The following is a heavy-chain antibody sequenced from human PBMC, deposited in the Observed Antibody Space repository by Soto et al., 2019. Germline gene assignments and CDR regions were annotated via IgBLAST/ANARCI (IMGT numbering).Heavy chain of an antibody. V-gene: IGHV3-64D*08. CDR2: ITNDGGST. CDR3: VKDGKDDDYLNYFNH. CDR1: GFTFRNHA. Sequence: PGGSLRLSCAASGFTFRNHAMHWVRQAPGKGLEYVSSITNDGGSTYYADSVKGRFTVSRDNSKNTLYLQMSSLRAEDTAVYYCVKDGKDDDYLNYFNHWGQGTLVTVSS. J-gene: IGHJ4*02. D-gene: IGHD4-17*01.